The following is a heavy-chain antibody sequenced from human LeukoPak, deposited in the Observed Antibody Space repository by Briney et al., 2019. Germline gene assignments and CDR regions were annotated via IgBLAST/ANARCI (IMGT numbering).Heavy chain of an antibody. CDR1: GGSISSGGYY. CDR3: AREASSSWPHEHDDFDY. J-gene: IGHJ4*02. D-gene: IGHD6-13*01. Sequence: SQTLSLTCTVSGGSISSGGYYWSWIRQPAGKGLEWVGRIYTSGSTNYNPSLKSRVTMSVDTSKNQFSLKLSSVTAADTAVYYCAREASSSWPHEHDDFDYWGQETLVTVSS. V-gene: IGHV4-61*02. CDR2: IYTSGST.